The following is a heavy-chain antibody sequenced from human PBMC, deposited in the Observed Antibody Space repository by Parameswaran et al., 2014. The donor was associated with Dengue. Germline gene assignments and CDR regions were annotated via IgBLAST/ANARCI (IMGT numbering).Heavy chain of an antibody. D-gene: IGHD2-2*01. Sequence: RWIRQPPGKGLEWIGYIYYTGSTYYNASLESRVTISVDTSKNQFSLKLRSVSVADTAVYYCARAGSAGERDGVPVARAFDCWGQGTLVTV. J-gene: IGHJ4*02. V-gene: IGHV4-31*02. CDR3: ARAGSAGERDGVPVARAFDC. CDR2: IYYTGST.